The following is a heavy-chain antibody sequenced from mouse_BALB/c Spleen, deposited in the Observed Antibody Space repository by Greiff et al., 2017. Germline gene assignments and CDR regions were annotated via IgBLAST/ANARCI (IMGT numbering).Heavy chain of an antibody. Sequence: DVKLQESGPGLVKPSQSLSLTCTVTGYSITSDYAWNWIRQFPGNKLEWMGYISYSGSTSYNPSLKSRISITRDTSKNQFFLQLNSVTTEDTATYYCARNYYGSTPFAYWGQGTLVTVSA. CDR3: ARNYYGSTPFAY. D-gene: IGHD1-1*01. CDR1: GYSITSDYA. J-gene: IGHJ3*01. CDR2: ISYSGST. V-gene: IGHV3-2*02.